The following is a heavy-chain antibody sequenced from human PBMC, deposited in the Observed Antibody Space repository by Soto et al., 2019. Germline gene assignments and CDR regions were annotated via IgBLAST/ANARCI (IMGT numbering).Heavy chain of an antibody. CDR2: INVYNGDR. V-gene: IGHV1-18*01. Sequence: QVQVVQSGPELKKPGASVKVSCKAQGYIFTKYGIGWVRQAPGHGLEWMGLINVYNGDRKVAQKFQDRVSMTTDTATDTAYMVLKSLRSGDTAVNYCARLQLGGDRMLNWFDPWGQGTLVTVSS. CDR3: ARLQLGGDRMLNWFDP. CDR1: GYIFTKYG. J-gene: IGHJ5*02. D-gene: IGHD2-21*02.